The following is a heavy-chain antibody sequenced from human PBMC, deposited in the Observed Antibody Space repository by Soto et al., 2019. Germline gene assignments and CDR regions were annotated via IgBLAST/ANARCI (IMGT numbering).Heavy chain of an antibody. CDR3: AKDQSGYDHYAMDV. V-gene: IGHV3-30*18. Sequence: QVQLVESGGGVVQPGRSLRLSCAASGFIFSRYGMHWVRQAPGKGLEWVAVISYDGINKNHADSVKGRFTISRDNSKNTLHLQMNSPRAEDTAVYYCAKDQSGYDHYAMDVWGQGTAVTASS. CDR1: GFIFSRYG. D-gene: IGHD3-3*01. J-gene: IGHJ6*02. CDR2: ISYDGINK.